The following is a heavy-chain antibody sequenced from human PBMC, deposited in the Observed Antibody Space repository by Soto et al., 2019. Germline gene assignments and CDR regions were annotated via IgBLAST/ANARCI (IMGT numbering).Heavy chain of an antibody. V-gene: IGHV3-7*01. CDR3: ARDGVAAGLYLDN. J-gene: IGHJ4*02. Sequence: LSLSYAASGFVFRSYWISLVRQAPGKGLEWVANINQDGSEKYYVDSVRGRFIISRDNAENSLYLQMNSLRAEDTALYYCARDGVAAGLYLDNWGQGTLVTVSS. CDR1: GFVFRSYW. D-gene: IGHD6-19*01. CDR2: INQDGSEK.